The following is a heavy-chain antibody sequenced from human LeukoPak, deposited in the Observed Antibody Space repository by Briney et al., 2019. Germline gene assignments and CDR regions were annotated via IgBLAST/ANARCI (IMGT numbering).Heavy chain of an antibody. CDR1: GFTFDDYA. D-gene: IGHD3-10*01. Sequence: GGSLRLSCAASGFTFDDYAMHWVRQAPGKGLEWVSGISWNSGSIGYADSVKGRFTISRDNAKNSLYLQMNSLRAEDTALYYCAKDKRVVRRVIGLYYCYYGMDVWGQGTTVTVSS. J-gene: IGHJ6*02. CDR2: ISWNSGSI. CDR3: AKDKRVVRRVIGLYYCYYGMDV. V-gene: IGHV3-9*01.